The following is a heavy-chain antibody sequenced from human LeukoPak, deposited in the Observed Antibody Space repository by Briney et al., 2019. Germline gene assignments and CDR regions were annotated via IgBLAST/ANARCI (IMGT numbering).Heavy chain of an antibody. CDR2: IEGGAIDT. Sequence: GGSLRLSCKASGFIFSLYWMHWVRQVPGKGLVWVSRIEGGAIDTDYADFVKGRFTISRDNAKNTLYLQMNSLRAEDTAVYYCARNADYGDSNPFDYWGQGTLVTVSS. V-gene: IGHV3-74*01. D-gene: IGHD4-17*01. CDR1: GFIFSLYW. CDR3: ARNADYGDSNPFDY. J-gene: IGHJ4*02.